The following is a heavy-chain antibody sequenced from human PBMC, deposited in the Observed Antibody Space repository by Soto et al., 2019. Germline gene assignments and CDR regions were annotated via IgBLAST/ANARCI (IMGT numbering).Heavy chain of an antibody. CDR1: GGTFSSYA. Sequence: SVKVSCKASGGTFSSYAISWVRQAPGQGLEWMGGIIPIFGTANYAQKFQGRVTITADESTSTAYMELSSLRSEDTAVYYCARDLTLAAVAGTSQEDAFDIWGQGTMVTVSS. J-gene: IGHJ3*02. CDR2: IIPIFGTA. D-gene: IGHD6-19*01. V-gene: IGHV1-69*13. CDR3: ARDLTLAAVAGTSQEDAFDI.